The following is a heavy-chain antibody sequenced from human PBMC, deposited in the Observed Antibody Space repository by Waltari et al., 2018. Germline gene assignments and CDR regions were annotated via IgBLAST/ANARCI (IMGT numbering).Heavy chain of an antibody. CDR1: GYSFSAYG. CDR2: IRAHNGVP. V-gene: IGHV1-18*04. J-gene: IGHJ4*02. CDR3: ARDYSTSTPDRSDH. Sequence: QIQLVQSGSEERKPGASVKVSCKASGYSFSAYGFSWARQAPGQGLEWLGWIRAHNGVPKYEPKCRGRVSLTTDSATRTAYMEMRSLRSDDTAIYYCARDYSTSTPDRSDHWGQGTLVTVAA. D-gene: IGHD2-2*01.